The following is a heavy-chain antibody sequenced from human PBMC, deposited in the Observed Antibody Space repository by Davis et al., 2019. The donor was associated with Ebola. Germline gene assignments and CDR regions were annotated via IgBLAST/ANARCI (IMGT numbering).Heavy chain of an antibody. CDR3: ARGSGSRMGY. D-gene: IGHD3-10*01. CDR2: IYYSGST. V-gene: IGHV4-39*01. J-gene: IGHJ4*02. Sequence: SETLSLTCTVSGGSISSSSYYWGWIRQPPGKGLEWIGSIYYSGSTYYNPSLKSRVTISVDTSKNQFSLKLSSVTAADTAVYYCARGSGSRMGYWGQGTLVTVSS. CDR1: GGSISSSSYY.